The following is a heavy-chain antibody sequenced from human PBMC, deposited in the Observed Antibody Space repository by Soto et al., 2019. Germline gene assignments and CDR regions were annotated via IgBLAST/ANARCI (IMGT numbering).Heavy chain of an antibody. Sequence: PSETLSLTCTVSGRSISSGGYYWSWIRQHPGKGLEWIGYIYYSGSTYYNPSLKSRVTISVDTSKNQFSLKLSSVTAADTAVYYCARAYSSGWYRFLDYWGQGTLVTVSS. CDR3: ARAYSSGWYRFLDY. V-gene: IGHV4-31*03. J-gene: IGHJ4*02. CDR2: IYYSGST. CDR1: GRSISSGGYY. D-gene: IGHD6-19*01.